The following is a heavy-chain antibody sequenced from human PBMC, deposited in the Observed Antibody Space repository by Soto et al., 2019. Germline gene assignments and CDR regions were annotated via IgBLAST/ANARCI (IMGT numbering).Heavy chain of an antibody. CDR3: ARAAACSGGSCYSRKNAY. J-gene: IGHJ4*02. CDR1: GGSISSGGYY. V-gene: IGHV4-31*03. CDR2: IYYSGST. Sequence: PSETLSLTCTVSGGSISSGGYYWSWIRQHPGKGLEWIGYIYYSGSTYYNPSLKSRVTISVDTSKNQFSLKLSSVTAADTAVYYCARAAACSGGSCYSRKNAYWGQGNLVTVSS. D-gene: IGHD2-15*01.